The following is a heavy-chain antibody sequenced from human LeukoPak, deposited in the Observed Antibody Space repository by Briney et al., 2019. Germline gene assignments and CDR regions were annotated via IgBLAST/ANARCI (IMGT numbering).Heavy chain of an antibody. Sequence: GGSLRLSCAASGFTFRSYAMSWVRPAPGKGLEWVSAICGSGGSTYYADSVKGRFTISRDNSKNTQYLQMNSLRAEDTAVYYCAKGKTMIVVVIRYFDYWGQGTLVTVSS. CDR2: ICGSGGST. V-gene: IGHV3-23*01. J-gene: IGHJ4*02. D-gene: IGHD3-22*01. CDR3: AKGKTMIVVVIRYFDY. CDR1: GFTFRSYA.